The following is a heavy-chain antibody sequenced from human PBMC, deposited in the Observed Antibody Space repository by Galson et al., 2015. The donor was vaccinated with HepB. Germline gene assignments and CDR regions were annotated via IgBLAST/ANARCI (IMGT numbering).Heavy chain of an antibody. Sequence: SVKVSCKASGYTFTSYGVRWVRQAPGQGLEWTGWISAYNGNTNYGQKFQGGVTLTTDTYTSTAHMELRSLISDDTAVYYCARDVDYDYVWGSHRSTQYYYYVMDVWGQGTTVTVSS. D-gene: IGHD3-16*02. J-gene: IGHJ6*02. V-gene: IGHV1-18*01. CDR2: ISAYNGNT. CDR3: ARDVDYDYVWGSHRSTQYYYYVMDV. CDR1: GYTFTSYG.